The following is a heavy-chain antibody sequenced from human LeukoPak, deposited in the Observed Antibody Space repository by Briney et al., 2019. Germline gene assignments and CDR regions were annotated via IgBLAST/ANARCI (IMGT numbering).Heavy chain of an antibody. CDR1: GFTVSFNY. CDR3: ARNINGPDY. V-gene: IGHV3-53*01. Sequence: GGSLRLSCVASGFTVSFNYMSWVRQAPGKGLEWVSVFYSGGTTNYADSVKGRFTISRDNSKNTLYLQMHTLRAEDTAVYYCARNINGPDYWGQGTLVTVSS. CDR2: FYSGGTT. J-gene: IGHJ4*02. D-gene: IGHD2/OR15-2a*01.